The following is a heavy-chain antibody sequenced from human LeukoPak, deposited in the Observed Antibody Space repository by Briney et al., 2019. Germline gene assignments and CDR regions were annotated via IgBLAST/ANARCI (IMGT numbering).Heavy chain of an antibody. CDR3: ARETAYCSSTSCYHSGAFDI. D-gene: IGHD2-2*01. J-gene: IGHJ3*02. CDR2: IYSGGST. V-gene: IGHV3-66*02. CDR1: GFTVSSNY. Sequence: GGSLRLSCAASGFTVSSNYMSWVRQAPGKRLEWVSVIYSGGSTYYADSVKGRFTISRDNSKNTLYLQMNSLRAEDTAVYYCARETAYCSSTSCYHSGAFDIWGQGTMVTVSS.